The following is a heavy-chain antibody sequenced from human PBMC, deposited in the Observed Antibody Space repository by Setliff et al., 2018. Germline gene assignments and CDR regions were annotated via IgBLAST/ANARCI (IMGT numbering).Heavy chain of an antibody. D-gene: IGHD5-18*01. Sequence: SVKVSCKAFGYTFAKYGTSWVRQAPGQGLEWMGGLIPMFGTPGYAQKFQDRVTITTDESTSTAYMELSSLTSADTAVYYCAREGVDTRSSTDYRYYMDVWGKGTTVTVSS. V-gene: IGHV1-69*05. CDR3: AREGVDTRSSTDYRYYMDV. CDR1: GYTFAKYG. CDR2: LIPMFGTP. J-gene: IGHJ6*03.